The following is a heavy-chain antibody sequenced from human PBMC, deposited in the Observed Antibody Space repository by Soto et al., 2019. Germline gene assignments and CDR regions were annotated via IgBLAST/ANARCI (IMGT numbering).Heavy chain of an antibody. J-gene: IGHJ6*02. D-gene: IGHD3-10*01. V-gene: IGHV3-30*18. CDR3: ANLYGSGSYLSDYYYYGMDV. CDR1: GFTFSSYG. CDR2: ISYDGSNK. Sequence: QVRLVESGGGVVQPGRSLRLSCAASGFTFSSYGMHWVRQAPGKGLEWVAVISYDGSNKYYADSVKGRFTISRDNSKNTLYLQMNSLRAEDTAVYYCANLYGSGSYLSDYYYYGMDVWGQGTTVTVSS.